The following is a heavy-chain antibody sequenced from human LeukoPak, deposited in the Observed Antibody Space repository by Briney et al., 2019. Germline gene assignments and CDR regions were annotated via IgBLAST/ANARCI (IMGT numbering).Heavy chain of an antibody. CDR2: ISSSSSTI. Sequence: PGGSLRLSCAASGFTFSSYSMNWVRQAPGKGLEWVSYISSSSSTIYYADSVKGRFTISRDNAKNSLYLQMNSLRAEDTAVYYCARGVGVGELLPFDYWGQGTLVTVSS. D-gene: IGHD3-10*01. V-gene: IGHV3-48*01. J-gene: IGHJ4*02. CDR3: ARGVGVGELLPFDY. CDR1: GFTFSSYS.